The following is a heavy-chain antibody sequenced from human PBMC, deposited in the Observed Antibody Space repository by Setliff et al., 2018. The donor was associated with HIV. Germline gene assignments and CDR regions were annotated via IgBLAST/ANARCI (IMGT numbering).Heavy chain of an antibody. CDR1: GGSFSSYY. CDR3: ARTLAAAGPGYYYSYYMDV. CDR2: INHSGDT. D-gene: IGHD6-13*01. V-gene: IGHV4-34*01. Sequence: PSETLSLTCAVYGGSFSSYYWGWIRQAPGKGLEWIGEINHSGDTNYNPSLKSRVTMSVDTSKNQFSLKLNSVTAADTAVYYCARTLAAAGPGYYYSYYMDVWGKGTTVTVSS. J-gene: IGHJ6*03.